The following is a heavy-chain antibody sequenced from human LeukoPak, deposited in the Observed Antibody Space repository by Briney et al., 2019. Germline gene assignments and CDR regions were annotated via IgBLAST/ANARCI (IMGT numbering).Heavy chain of an antibody. D-gene: IGHD3-10*01. CDR3: TREFYYKFDI. V-gene: IGHV3-72*01. CDR2: IKNRDNSLAT. CDR1: GFTFRNNY. Sequence: PGGSLTLSCAPSGFTFRNNYMDWVRQAPGKGLEWVGRIKNRDNSLATEYAASVKGRFIISRDDSKDSLYLQMNSLKAEDTAIYYCTREFYYKFDIWGQGTLVTVSS. J-gene: IGHJ5*02.